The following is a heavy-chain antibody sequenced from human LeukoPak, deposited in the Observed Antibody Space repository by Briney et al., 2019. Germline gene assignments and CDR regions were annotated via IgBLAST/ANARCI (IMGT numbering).Heavy chain of an antibody. Sequence: GASVKVSCKASGYTFTSYYMHWVRQAPGQGLEWMGGIIPIFGTANYAQKFQGRVTITADESTSTAYMELSSLRSEDTAVYYCARAGGYRCSSTSCYNPDFDYWGQGTLVTVSS. V-gene: IGHV1-69*13. CDR1: GYTFTSYY. D-gene: IGHD2-2*02. CDR2: IIPIFGTA. CDR3: ARAGGYRCSSTSCYNPDFDY. J-gene: IGHJ4*02.